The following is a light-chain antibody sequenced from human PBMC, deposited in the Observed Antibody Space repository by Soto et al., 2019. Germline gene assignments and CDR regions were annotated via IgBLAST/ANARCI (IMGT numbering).Light chain of an antibody. CDR1: QGIRNE. J-gene: IGKJ1*01. CDR3: LQDSNYPRT. Sequence: AIQMTQSPSSLSASVGDRVTITCRASQGIRNELGWYQQRPGKAPKLLILAASTLESGVPSRFSASGSGTDFTLTISSLRPEDFATYYCLQDSNYPRTFGQGTKVEIK. V-gene: IGKV1-6*01. CDR2: AAS.